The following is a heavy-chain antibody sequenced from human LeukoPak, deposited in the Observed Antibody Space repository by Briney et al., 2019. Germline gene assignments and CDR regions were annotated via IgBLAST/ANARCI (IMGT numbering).Heavy chain of an antibody. J-gene: IGHJ3*02. V-gene: IGHV4-4*07. Sequence: SETLSLTCSVSGVSLDEYYWYWVRQSAGKRLEWIGRIYSSGSTNYAPSLKSRVTMSIDTSKRHLSLKLSNVTAADTGFYYCARLNGDGFDIWGQGTKVTVSS. CDR1: GVSLDEYY. CDR2: IYSSGST. D-gene: IGHD2-8*01. CDR3: ARLNGDGFDI.